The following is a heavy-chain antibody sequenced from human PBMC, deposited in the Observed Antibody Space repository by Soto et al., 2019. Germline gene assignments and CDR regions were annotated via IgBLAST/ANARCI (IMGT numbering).Heavy chain of an antibody. CDR2: MSYDGSNN. J-gene: IGHJ4*02. CDR1: GFTFVSYA. V-gene: IGHV3-30-3*01. Sequence: PGGSLRLSCATSGFTFVSYAMHWVRQAPGKGLGWVAVMSYDGSNNYYADSVKGRFTISRDNFKNRLYLQMNSLRAEDTALYYCARHRAPTLGAADYWGQGTLVTV. CDR3: ARHRAPTLGAADY. D-gene: IGHD1-26*01.